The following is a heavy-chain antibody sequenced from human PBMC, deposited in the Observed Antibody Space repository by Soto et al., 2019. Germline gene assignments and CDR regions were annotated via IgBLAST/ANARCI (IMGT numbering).Heavy chain of an antibody. V-gene: IGHV4-4*07. CDR2: IYSGGRN. D-gene: IGHD6-13*01. Sequence: SETLSLTCTVSGVSISSFYWSWIRQPAGKGLEWSWRIYSGGRNNYNPSLKSLVTMPVDTSKNQFSLMLSSVTAANTAMYYCGSGSSKWDYWGQGSLVTVS. CDR3: GSGSSKWDY. CDR1: GVSISSFY. J-gene: IGHJ4*02.